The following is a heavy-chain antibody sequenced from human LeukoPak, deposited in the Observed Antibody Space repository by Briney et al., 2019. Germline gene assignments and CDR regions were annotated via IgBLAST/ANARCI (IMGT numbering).Heavy chain of an antibody. CDR3: AKGGLIVVVPANRFDP. CDR2: INSDGSST. V-gene: IGHV3-74*01. CDR1: GFTFSSYW. Sequence: GGSLRLSCAASGFTFSSYWMHWVRQAPGKGLVWVSRINSDGSSTSYADSVKGRFTISRDNSKNTLYLQMNSLRAEDTAVYYCAKGGLIVVVPANRFDPWGQGTLVTVSS. J-gene: IGHJ5*02. D-gene: IGHD2-2*01.